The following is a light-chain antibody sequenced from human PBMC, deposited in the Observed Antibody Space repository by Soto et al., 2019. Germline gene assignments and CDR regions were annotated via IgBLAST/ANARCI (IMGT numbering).Light chain of an antibody. CDR1: SSDVGGFLY. V-gene: IGLV2-14*01. Sequence: QSALTQPASVSGSPGQSITISCTGTSSDVGGFLYVSWFQQHPGKAPKLMIYAVSNRPSGISNRFSGSKSGNTASLTISGLQAEDEADYYCSSYSSSSTLVVFGEGTKLTVL. CDR2: AVS. CDR3: SSYSSSSTLVV. J-gene: IGLJ2*01.